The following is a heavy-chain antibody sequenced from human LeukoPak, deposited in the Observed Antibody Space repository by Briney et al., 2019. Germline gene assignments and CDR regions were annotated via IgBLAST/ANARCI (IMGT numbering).Heavy chain of an antibody. J-gene: IGHJ6*03. CDR3: ARVRYCSSTSCSRRNYYYYYMDV. CDR2: IYYSGST. CDR1: GGSISSYY. V-gene: IGHV4-59*01. Sequence: SETLSLTCTVSGGSISSYYWSWIRQPPGKGLEWIGYIYYSGSTNYNPSLKSRVTISVDTSKNQFSLKLSSVTAADTAVYYRARVRYCSSTSCSRRNYYYYYMDVWGKGTTVTISS. D-gene: IGHD2-2*01.